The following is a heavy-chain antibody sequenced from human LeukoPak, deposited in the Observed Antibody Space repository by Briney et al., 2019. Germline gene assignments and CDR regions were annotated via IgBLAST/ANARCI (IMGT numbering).Heavy chain of an antibody. V-gene: IGHV4-38-2*02. D-gene: IGHD6-13*01. Sequence: SETPSLTCTVSGYSISSGYYWGWIRQPPGKGLEWIGSIYHSGSTYYNPSLKSRVTISVDTSKNQFSLKLSSVTAADTAVYYCARDLYSSSWGAYFDYWGQGTLVTVSS. CDR2: IYHSGST. CDR1: GYSISSGYY. J-gene: IGHJ4*02. CDR3: ARDLYSSSWGAYFDY.